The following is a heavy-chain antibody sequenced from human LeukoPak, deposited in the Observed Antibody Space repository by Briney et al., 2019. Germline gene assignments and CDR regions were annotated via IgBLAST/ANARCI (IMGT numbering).Heavy chain of an antibody. J-gene: IGHJ4*02. V-gene: IGHV4-59*01. CDR2: IYYSGST. D-gene: IGHD4-17*01. CDR1: GGSISSYY. Sequence: SETLSLTCTVSGGSISSYYWSWIRQPPGKGLEWIGYIYYSGSTFYNPSLKSRVAISVDTSKNQFSLRLNSVTAADTAVYYCARSTTVTTHIDYWGQGTLVTVSS. CDR3: ARSTTVTTHIDY.